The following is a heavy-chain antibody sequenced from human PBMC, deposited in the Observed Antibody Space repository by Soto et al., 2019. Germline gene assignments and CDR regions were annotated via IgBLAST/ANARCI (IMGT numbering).Heavy chain of an antibody. CDR2: IYPGDSDT. Sequence: GESLKISCQVSGYSFTSYWVAWVRQMPGKGLEWMGFIYPGDSDTRYSPSFQGQVIISADKSITTAYLQWRSLTASDTAMYYCARKHARGASQVAMDVWGQGTTVTVSS. D-gene: IGHD6-25*01. J-gene: IGHJ6*02. CDR1: GYSFTSYW. CDR3: ARKHARGASQVAMDV. V-gene: IGHV5-51*01.